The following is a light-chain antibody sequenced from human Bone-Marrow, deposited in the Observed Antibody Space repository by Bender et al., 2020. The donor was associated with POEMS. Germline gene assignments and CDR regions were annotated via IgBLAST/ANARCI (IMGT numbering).Light chain of an antibody. CDR2: DVS. CDR3: CSYAGSYKYV. Sequence: QSALTQPRSVSVSPGQSVTISCTGTSSDVGGYDYVSWYQQHPGKVPKVLIYDVSARPSGVPDRFSGSKSGNTASLTISGLQAEDEADYYCCSYAGSYKYVFGPGTTVTVL. V-gene: IGLV2-11*01. CDR1: SSDVGGYDY. J-gene: IGLJ1*01.